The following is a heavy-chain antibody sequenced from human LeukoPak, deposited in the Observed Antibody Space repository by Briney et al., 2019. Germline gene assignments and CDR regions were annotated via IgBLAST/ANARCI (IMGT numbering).Heavy chain of an antibody. CDR2: INHSGST. J-gene: IGHJ4*02. V-gene: IGHV4-34*01. D-gene: IGHD5-18*01. CDR3: ARGLYSYGFNYFDY. Sequence: SETLSLTCAVYGGSFSGYYWSWIRQPPGKGLEWIGEINHSGSTNYNPSLKSRVTISVDTSKNQFSLKLSSVTAADTAVYYCARGLYSYGFNYFDYWGQGTLVTVSS. CDR1: GGSFSGYY.